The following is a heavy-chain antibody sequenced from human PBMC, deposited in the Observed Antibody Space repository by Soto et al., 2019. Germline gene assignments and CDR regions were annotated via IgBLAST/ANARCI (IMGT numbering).Heavy chain of an antibody. D-gene: IGHD6-13*01. CDR3: EKVNFIAAAGTGYWYFDL. CDR2: ISGSGGST. CDR1: GFTFSSYA. J-gene: IGHJ2*01. V-gene: IGHV3-23*01. Sequence: GGSLRLSCAASGFTFSSYAMSWVRQAPGKGLEWVSAISGSGGSTYYADSVKGRFTISRDNSKNTLYLQMNSLRAEDTAVYYCEKVNFIAAAGTGYWYFDLWGRGTLVTVSS.